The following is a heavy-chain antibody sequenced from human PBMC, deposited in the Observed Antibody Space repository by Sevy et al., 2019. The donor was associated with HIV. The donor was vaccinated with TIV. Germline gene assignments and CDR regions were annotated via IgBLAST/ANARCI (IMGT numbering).Heavy chain of an antibody. J-gene: IGHJ4*02. CDR1: GYSISSGYY. Sequence: SETLSLTCAVSGYSISSGYYWGWIRQPPGKGLEWIGSIYHSGSTYYNPSLKSRVTISVDTSKNQFSLKLSSVTAADTAVYYCARHPLQDQSPFDYWGQGTLVTVSS. CDR3: ARHPLQDQSPFDY. CDR2: IYHSGST. V-gene: IGHV4-38-2*01. D-gene: IGHD4-4*01.